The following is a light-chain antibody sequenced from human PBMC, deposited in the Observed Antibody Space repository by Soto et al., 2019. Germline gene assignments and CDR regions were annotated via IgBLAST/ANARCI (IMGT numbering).Light chain of an antibody. Sequence: IGLTQSPCTLSLSTGERATLSCRASQSVSSNFLAWYQQKPGQAPRLLIYNASNRATGIPDRFSGSGSGTDFTLTISRLEPEDFAVYYCQQYGSSPRTFAQGTKVAIK. CDR1: QSVSSNF. J-gene: IGKJ1*01. V-gene: IGKV3-20*01. CDR2: NAS. CDR3: QQYGSSPRT.